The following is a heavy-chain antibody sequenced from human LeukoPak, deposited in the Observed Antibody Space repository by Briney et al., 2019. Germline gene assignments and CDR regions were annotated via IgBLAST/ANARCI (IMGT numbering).Heavy chain of an antibody. Sequence: GGSLRLSCAASGFTFSSHGMHWVRQAPGKGLEWVADISYDGSNKHYADSVKGRFTISRDNSKNTLYLQMNSLRAEDTAVYYCAKGRKRLPFDYWGQGTLVTVSS. V-gene: IGHV3-30*18. CDR2: ISYDGSNK. CDR1: GFTFSSHG. J-gene: IGHJ4*02. CDR3: AKGRKRLPFDY.